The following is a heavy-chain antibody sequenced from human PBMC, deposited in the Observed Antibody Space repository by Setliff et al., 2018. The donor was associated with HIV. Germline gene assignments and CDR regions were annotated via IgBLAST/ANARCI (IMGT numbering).Heavy chain of an antibody. CDR1: GGSISSTNW. J-gene: IGHJ5*02. D-gene: IGHD3-10*01. CDR3: ARVAAGTYGPGDWFDP. Sequence: LSLTCAVSGGSISSTNWWNWVRQPPGKGLEWIGEIYHSGDTNSNPSLKSRVTISVDKSKNQFSLKLTSVTAADTAVYSCARVAAGTYGPGDWFDPWGQGTQVTVSS. CDR2: IYHSGDT. V-gene: IGHV4-4*01.